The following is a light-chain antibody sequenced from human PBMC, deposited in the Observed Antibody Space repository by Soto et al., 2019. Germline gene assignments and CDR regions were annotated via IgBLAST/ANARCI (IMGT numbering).Light chain of an antibody. CDR3: QSYDSSLSGVV. CDR1: SSNIGAGYD. Sequence: QAVVTQPPSVSGAPGQRVTISCTGSSSNIGAGYDVHWYQQLPGTAPKLLIYGNSNRPSGVPDRFSGSKSGTSASLAITGLQAEDEADYYCQSYDSSLSGVVFGGGTKVTFL. J-gene: IGLJ2*01. V-gene: IGLV1-40*01. CDR2: GNS.